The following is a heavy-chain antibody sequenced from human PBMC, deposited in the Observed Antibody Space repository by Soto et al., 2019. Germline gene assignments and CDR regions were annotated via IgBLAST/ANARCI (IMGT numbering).Heavy chain of an antibody. CDR2: ISTDGGTT. CDR3: TTDPVTMIVVVPSSG. J-gene: IGHJ4*02. V-gene: IGHV3-15*01. Sequence: GGSLRLSCSASGFTFSSYAMHWVRQAPGKGLEYVSSISTDGGTTDYAAPVKGRFTISRDDSKNTLYLQMNSLKTEDTAVYYCTTDPVTMIVVVPSSGWGQGTLVTVSS. CDR1: GFTFSSYA. D-gene: IGHD3-22*01.